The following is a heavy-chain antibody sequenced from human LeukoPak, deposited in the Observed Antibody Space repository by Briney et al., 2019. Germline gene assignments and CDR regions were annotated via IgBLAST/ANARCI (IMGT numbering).Heavy chain of an antibody. V-gene: IGHV3-23*01. CDR2: ISGSGGST. Sequence: GGSLRLSCAATGFTFSSSAMSWVRQAPGKGLEWVSAISGSGGSTYYADSVKGRFTISRDNSKNTLYLQMNSLRAEDTAVYYCAKTEYYYDSSGYYSPYFDYWGQGTLVTVSS. D-gene: IGHD3-22*01. CDR3: AKTEYYYDSSGYYSPYFDY. CDR1: GFTFSSSA. J-gene: IGHJ4*02.